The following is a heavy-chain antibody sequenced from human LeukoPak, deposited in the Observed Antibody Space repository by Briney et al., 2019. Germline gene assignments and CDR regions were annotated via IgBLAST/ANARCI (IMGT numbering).Heavy chain of an antibody. CDR1: GGSISSGGYS. CDR3: ARVMSGSYSTFDY. V-gene: IGHV4-30-2*01. Sequence: SETLSLTCAVSGGSISSGGYSWSWLRQPPGRGLEWIGYIYHRGSTYYNPSLKSRVTISVDRSKNQFSLKLSSVTAADTAVYYCARVMSGSYSTFDYWGQGTLVTVSS. CDR2: IYHRGST. J-gene: IGHJ4*02. D-gene: IGHD1-26*01.